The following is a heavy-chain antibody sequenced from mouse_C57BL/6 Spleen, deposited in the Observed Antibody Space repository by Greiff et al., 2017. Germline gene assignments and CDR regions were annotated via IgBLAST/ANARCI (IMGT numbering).Heavy chain of an antibody. V-gene: IGHV2-6*02. J-gene: IGHJ1*03. CDR2: IWSDGST. D-gene: IGHD1-1*01. Sequence: VQRVESGPGLVAPSQSLSITCTVSGFSLTSYGVHWVRQPPGKGLEWLVVIWSDGSTTYNSALKSRLSISKDNSKSQVFLKMNSLQTDDTAMYYCARNYGSSPYWYFDVWGTGTTVTVSS. CDR1: GFSLTSYG. CDR3: ARNYGSSPYWYFDV.